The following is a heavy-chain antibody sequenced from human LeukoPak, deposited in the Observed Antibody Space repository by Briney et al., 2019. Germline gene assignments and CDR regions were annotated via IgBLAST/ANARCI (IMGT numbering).Heavy chain of an antibody. CDR3: AREKRWFGEFGWDV. D-gene: IGHD3-10*01. CDR2: IYCSGST. Sequence: RTSETLSLTCTVSGGSISSYYWSWIRQPPGKGLEWIGYIYCSGSTNYNPSLKSRVTISVDTSKNQFSLKLSSVTAADTAVYYCAREKRWFGEFGWDVWGKGTTVTVSS. J-gene: IGHJ6*04. V-gene: IGHV4-59*01. CDR1: GGSISSYY.